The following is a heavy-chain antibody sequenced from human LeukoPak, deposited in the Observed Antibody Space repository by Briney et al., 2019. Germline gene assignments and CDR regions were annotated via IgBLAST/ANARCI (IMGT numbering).Heavy chain of an antibody. D-gene: IGHD1-26*01. V-gene: IGHV1-69*13. CDR2: IIPIFGTA. CDR3: ARARVGATTLAAFDI. CDR1: GGTFSSYA. J-gene: IGHJ3*02. Sequence: SVKVSCKASGGTFSSYAINWVRQAPGQGLEWMGGIIPIFGTANYAQKFQGRVTITADESTSTAYMELSSLRSEDTAVYYCARARVGATTLAAFDIWGQGTMVTVSS.